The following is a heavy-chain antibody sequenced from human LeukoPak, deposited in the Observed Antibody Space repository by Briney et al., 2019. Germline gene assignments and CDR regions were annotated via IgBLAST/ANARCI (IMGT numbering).Heavy chain of an antibody. J-gene: IGHJ5*02. CDR3: ARGSDRMGANP. Sequence: GASVKVSCKASGYTFTSYYMHWVRQAPGQGLEWMGGIIPFFGTTNYAQKLQGRVTVTADESTSTAYMELSSLRSDDTAMYYCARGSDRMGANPWGQGTLVTVSS. V-gene: IGHV1-69*13. CDR1: GYTFTSYY. D-gene: IGHD1-26*01. CDR2: IIPFFGTT.